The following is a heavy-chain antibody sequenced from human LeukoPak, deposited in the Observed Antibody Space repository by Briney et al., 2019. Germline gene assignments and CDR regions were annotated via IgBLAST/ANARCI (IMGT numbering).Heavy chain of an antibody. D-gene: IGHD1-26*01. Sequence: PSETLSLTCTVSGDSVSSGTFCWSWIRQPPGKGLEWIGYISYSGSTNYNPSLKSRVTISVDTSKNQFSLKLSSVTTADTAVYYCARDRLGVGALNWGRGTLVTVSS. CDR3: ARDRLGVGALN. CDR1: GDSVSSGTFC. J-gene: IGHJ2*01. CDR2: ISYSGST. V-gene: IGHV4-61*01.